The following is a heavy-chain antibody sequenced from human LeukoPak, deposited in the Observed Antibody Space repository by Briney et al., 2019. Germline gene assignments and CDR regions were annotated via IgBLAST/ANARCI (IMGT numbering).Heavy chain of an antibody. CDR1: GYTLTELS. CDR3: ARSYSNTSPFDY. J-gene: IGHJ4*02. V-gene: IGHV1-24*01. Sequence: ASVKVSCKVSGYTLTELSMHWVRQAPGKGLEWMGGFDPEDGETIYAQKFQGRVTMTEDTSTDTAYMELSSLRSEDTAVYYCARSYSNTSPFDYWGQGTLVTVSS. CDR2: FDPEDGET. D-gene: IGHD6-6*01.